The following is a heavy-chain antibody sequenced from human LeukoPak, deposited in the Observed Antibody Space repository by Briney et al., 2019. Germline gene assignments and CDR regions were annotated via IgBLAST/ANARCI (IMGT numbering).Heavy chain of an antibody. V-gene: IGHV3-21*04. CDR3: ARSSTTVTTRFFDL. J-gene: IGHJ2*01. CDR2: ISGSNSYI. CDR1: GFTFNSYS. D-gene: IGHD4-17*01. Sequence: GGSLRLSCAASGFTFNSYSMNWVRQAPGKGLEWVSSISGSNSYIYYADSVKGRFTISRDNAKNSLFLQMNSLSPEDTAFYYCARSSTTVTTRFFDLWGRGTLVTVSS.